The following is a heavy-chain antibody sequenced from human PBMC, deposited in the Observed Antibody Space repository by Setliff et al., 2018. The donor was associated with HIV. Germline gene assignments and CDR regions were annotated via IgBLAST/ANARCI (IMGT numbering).Heavy chain of an antibody. V-gene: IGHV3-66*01. CDR2: IDGSGAT. D-gene: IGHD4-17*01. CDR3: AKEGYGGNSGFDY. Sequence: PGGSLRLSCVVSRFAVSRNYMSWVRQTPGKGLEWVSGIDGSGATDYADSVKGRFTISRDNSKNTLYLQMNSLRAEDTAVYYCAKEGYGGNSGFDYWGQGTLVTVSS. J-gene: IGHJ4*02. CDR1: RFAVSRNY.